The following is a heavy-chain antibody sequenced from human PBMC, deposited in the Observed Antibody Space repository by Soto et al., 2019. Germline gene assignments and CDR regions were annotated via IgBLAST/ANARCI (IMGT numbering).Heavy chain of an antibody. CDR1: GGTFSSYA. Sequence: SVKVSCKASGGTFSSYAISWVRQAPGQGLEWMGGIIPIFGTANYAQKFQGRATITADESTSTAYMELSSLRSEDTAVYYCARAKYSGYDFLFGDYWGQGTLVTVSS. D-gene: IGHD5-12*01. CDR3: ARAKYSGYDFLFGDY. V-gene: IGHV1-69*13. CDR2: IIPIFGTA. J-gene: IGHJ4*02.